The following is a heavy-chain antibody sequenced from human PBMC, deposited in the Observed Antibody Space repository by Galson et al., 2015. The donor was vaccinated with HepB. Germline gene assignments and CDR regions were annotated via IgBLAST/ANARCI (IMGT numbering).Heavy chain of an antibody. CDR3: ARRISLVRGIITKPDYYYGMDV. CDR2: INQDGSSK. J-gene: IGHJ6*02. V-gene: IGHV3-7*03. CDR1: GFTFSSYW. Sequence: SLRLSCAASGFTFSSYWMNWVRQAPGKGLEWVAHINQDGSSKYYVDSVKGRFTISRDNAKDSVYLQSDSLRAEDTAVYYCARRISLVRGIITKPDYYYGMDVWGQGTTVTAAS. D-gene: IGHD3-10*01.